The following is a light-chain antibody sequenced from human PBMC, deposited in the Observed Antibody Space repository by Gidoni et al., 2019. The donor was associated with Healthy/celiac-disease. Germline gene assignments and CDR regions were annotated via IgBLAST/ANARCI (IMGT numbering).Light chain of an antibody. J-gene: IGKJ1*01. CDR1: QGISSY. V-gene: IGKV1-8*01. Sequence: AIRITQSPSSLSASTGDRVTITCRASQGISSYLAWYQQKPGKAPKLLIYAASTLQSGVPSRFSGSGSGTDFTLTISCLQSEDFATYYCQQYYSYPHTFXQXTKVEIK. CDR2: AAS. CDR3: QQYYSYPHT.